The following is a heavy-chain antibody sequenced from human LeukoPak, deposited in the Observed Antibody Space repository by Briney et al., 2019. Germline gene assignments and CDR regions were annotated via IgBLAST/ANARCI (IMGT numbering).Heavy chain of an antibody. V-gene: IGHV1-2*02. CDR2: INPNSGGT. Sequence: ASVKVSCKASGYTFTGYYMHWVRQAPGQGLEWMGWINPNSGGTNYAQKFQGRVTITRDTSASTAYMELSSLTSEDTAVYYCARLSSGRLRYFEFWGQGTLVTVSS. CDR3: ARLSSGRLRYFEF. J-gene: IGHJ4*02. CDR1: GYTFTGYY. D-gene: IGHD1-26*01.